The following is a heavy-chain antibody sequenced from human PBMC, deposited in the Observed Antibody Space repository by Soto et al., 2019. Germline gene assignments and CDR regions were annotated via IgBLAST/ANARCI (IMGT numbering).Heavy chain of an antibody. CDR3: ARVTLAAAGPPWNWFDP. CDR2: IYYSGST. D-gene: IGHD6-13*01. V-gene: IGHV4-31*03. CDR1: GGSISSGGYY. Sequence: TLSLTCTVSGGSISSGGYYWSWIRQHPGKGLEWIGYIYYSGSTYYNPSLKSRVTISVDTSKNQFSLKLSSVTAADTAVYYCARVTLAAAGPPWNWFDPWGQGTLVTVS. J-gene: IGHJ5*02.